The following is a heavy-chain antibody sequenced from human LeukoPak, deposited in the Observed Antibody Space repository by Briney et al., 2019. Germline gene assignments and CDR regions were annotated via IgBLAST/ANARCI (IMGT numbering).Heavy chain of an antibody. V-gene: IGHV4-59*01. Sequence: SETLSITWSVSGGPISSYYGSWIRQPPGKGLGVSGYIYYSGSSNYNPSLKSRVTISVDTSKNQFSLKLNSVTAADTAVYYCARGLGYLDAFDIWGQGTMVTVSS. CDR2: IYYSGSS. J-gene: IGHJ3*02. CDR1: GGPISSYY. D-gene: IGHD5-12*01. CDR3: ARGLGYLDAFDI.